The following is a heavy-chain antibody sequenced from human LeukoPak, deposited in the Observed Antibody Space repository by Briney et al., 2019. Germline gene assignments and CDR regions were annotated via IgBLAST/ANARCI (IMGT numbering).Heavy chain of an antibody. J-gene: IGHJ4*02. Sequence: SGPTLVNPTQTLTLTCTFSGFSLTTNGVGVGWIRQPPGKALEWLAIIYWNDDKRYSPSLKNRLTITKDTSKTQVVLTMTNMDPVDTATYYCARRHRSDNCGGGTCYSNSFDYWGQGTLVTVSS. V-gene: IGHV2-5*01. CDR1: GFSLTTNGVG. CDR3: ARRHRSDNCGGGTCYSNSFDY. CDR2: IYWNDDK. D-gene: IGHD2-15*01.